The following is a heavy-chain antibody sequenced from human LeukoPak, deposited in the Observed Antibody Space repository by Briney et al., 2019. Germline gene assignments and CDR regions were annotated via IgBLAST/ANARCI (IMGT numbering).Heavy chain of an antibody. CDR3: ARGLVPADYYYDYMDV. D-gene: IGHD2-2*01. V-gene: IGHV1-18*01. CDR1: GYTFTSDV. J-gene: IGHJ6*03. CDR2: ISAYNGNT. Sequence: GASVKVSCKASGYTFTSDVISWVRQAPGQGLEWMGWISAYNGNTNYAQKLQGRVTMTTDTSTSTAYMELRSLRSDDTAVYYCARGLVPADYYYDYMDVWGKGTTVTVSS.